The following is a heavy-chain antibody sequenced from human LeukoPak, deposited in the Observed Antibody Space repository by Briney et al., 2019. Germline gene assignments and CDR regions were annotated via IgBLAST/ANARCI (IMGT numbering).Heavy chain of an antibody. V-gene: IGHV3-30*02. CDR2: IRYDGSNK. CDR3: AKDTPAYDSSGYYYPYLDY. D-gene: IGHD3-22*01. Sequence: GGSLRLSCAASGFTFSSYGMHWVRQAPGKGLECVTFIRYDGSNKHYTDSVKGRFTISRDNSKNTLYLQLNSLRAEDTAVYYCAKDTPAYDSSGYYYPYLDYWGRGTLVTVSS. CDR1: GFTFSSYG. J-gene: IGHJ4*02.